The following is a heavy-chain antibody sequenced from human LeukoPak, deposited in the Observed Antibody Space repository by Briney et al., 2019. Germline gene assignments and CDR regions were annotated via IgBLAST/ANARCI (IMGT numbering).Heavy chain of an antibody. D-gene: IGHD3-10*01. CDR1: GGSFSGYY. J-gene: IGHJ4*02. Sequence: SETLSLTCAVYGGSFSGYYWSWIRQPPGKGLEWIGEINHSGSTNYNPSLKSRVTISVDTSKNQFSPKLSSVTAADTAVYYCARRNPRLTMVRGVIADWGQGTLVTVSS. CDR3: ARRNPRLTMVRGVIAD. CDR2: INHSGST. V-gene: IGHV4-34*01.